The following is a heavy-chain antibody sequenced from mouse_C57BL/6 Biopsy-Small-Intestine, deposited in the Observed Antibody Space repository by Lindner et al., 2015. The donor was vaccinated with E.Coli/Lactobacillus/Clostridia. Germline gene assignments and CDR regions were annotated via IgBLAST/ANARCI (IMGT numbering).Heavy chain of an antibody. CDR3: ARAREFLLLGSTHFDY. Sequence: SVKVSCKASGYTSTDFAITWVRQAPGQGLEWMGWISTYNGNTNSAQQFQGRVTMTTDTSTSTAYMDLRSLRSDDTAVYYCARAREFLLLGSTHFDYWGQGTLVTVSS. CDR2: ISTYNGNT. V-gene: IGHV1-84*02. J-gene: IGHJ4*01. D-gene: IGHD2-1*01. CDR1: GYTSTDFA.